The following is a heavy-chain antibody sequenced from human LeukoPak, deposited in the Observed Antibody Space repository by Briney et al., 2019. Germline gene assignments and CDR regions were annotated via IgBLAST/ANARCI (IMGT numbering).Heavy chain of an antibody. Sequence: ASVKDTCLCSRYTFTCHHIHWVREAPGQGLEWMGWINPNSGGTNYAQKFQGRVTMTRDTSISTAYMELSRLRSDDTAVYYCARDHKLRFSDWPLAEIRGARTMVTVSS. CDR1: RYTFTCHH. D-gene: IGHD3-9*01. CDR2: INPNSGGT. V-gene: IGHV1-2*02. CDR3: ARDHKLRFSDWPLAEI. J-gene: IGHJ3*02.